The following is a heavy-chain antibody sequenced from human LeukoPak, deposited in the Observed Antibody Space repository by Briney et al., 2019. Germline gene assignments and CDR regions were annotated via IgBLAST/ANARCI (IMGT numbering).Heavy chain of an antibody. CDR1: GFTFSSYG. V-gene: IGHV3-48*01. J-gene: IGHJ3*02. D-gene: IGHD3/OR15-3a*01. CDR2: ISSSSSTI. CDR3: ARPMGTGAFDI. Sequence: GGSLRLSCAASGFTFSSYGMHWVRQAPGKGLEWVSYISSSSSTIYYADSVKGRFTISRDNAKNSLYLQMNSLRAEDTAVYYCARPMGTGAFDIWGQGTMVTVSS.